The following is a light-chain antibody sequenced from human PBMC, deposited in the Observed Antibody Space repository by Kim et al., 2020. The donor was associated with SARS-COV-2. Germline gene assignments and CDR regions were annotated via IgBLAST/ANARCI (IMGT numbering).Light chain of an antibody. Sequence: ASVGDRVTITCRASQGISSYLAWYQHKPGKAPKLLIYAASTLQSGVPSRFSGSGSGTDFTLTISSLQPEDFATYYCQQLNSYPWTFGQGTQVEIK. CDR2: AAS. CDR3: QQLNSYPWT. J-gene: IGKJ1*01. CDR1: QGISSY. V-gene: IGKV1-9*01.